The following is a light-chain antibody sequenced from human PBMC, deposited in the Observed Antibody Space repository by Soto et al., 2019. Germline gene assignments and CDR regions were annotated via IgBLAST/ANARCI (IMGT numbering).Light chain of an antibody. Sequence: QSALTQPPSASGSPGQSVTISCTGTSSDVGGYNFVSWYQQHPGKAPKLIISEVSKRPSGVPDRFSGSKSGNTASLTVSGLQAEDEAAYYCSAYAGSSNGVFGTGTKLTVL. CDR1: SSDVGGYNF. CDR2: EVS. J-gene: IGLJ1*01. V-gene: IGLV2-8*01. CDR3: SAYAGSSNGV.